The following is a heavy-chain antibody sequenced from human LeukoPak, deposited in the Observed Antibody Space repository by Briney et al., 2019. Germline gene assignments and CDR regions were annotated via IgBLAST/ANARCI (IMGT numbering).Heavy chain of an antibody. V-gene: IGHV1-18*01. CDR2: ISAYNGNT. CDR1: GYIF. J-gene: IGHJ3*02. Sequence: ASVKVSCKASGYIFINWVRQAPGQGLEWMGWISAYNGNTNYAQKLQGRVTMTRDTSISTGYMELSRLRSDDTAVYYCARYSGNYVAFDIWGQGTMVTVSS. D-gene: IGHD1-26*01. CDR3: ARYSGNYVAFDI.